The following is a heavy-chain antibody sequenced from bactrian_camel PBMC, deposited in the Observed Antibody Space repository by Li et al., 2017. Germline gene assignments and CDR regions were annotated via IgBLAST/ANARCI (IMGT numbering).Heavy chain of an antibody. Sequence: VQLVESGGGLVQPGGSLRISCEASGFTFSDSAMSWVRQAPGKGLEWVSGINSGGDSTYYADSVKGRFTISRDNAKNTLYLQMNSLKTEDTAMYYCAKNGGAYSSGGYYQADWGQGTQVTVS. CDR2: INSGGDST. CDR3: AKNGGAYSSGGYYQAD. D-gene: IGHD2*01. V-gene: IGHV3S31*01. J-gene: IGHJ4*01. CDR1: GFTFSDSA.